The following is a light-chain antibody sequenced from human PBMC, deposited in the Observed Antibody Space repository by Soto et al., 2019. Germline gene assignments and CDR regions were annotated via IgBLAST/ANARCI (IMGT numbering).Light chain of an antibody. J-gene: IGKJ2*01. CDR1: QSVLYGSNSKNY. CDR2: WAS. CDR3: QQYYDTRS. V-gene: IGKV4-1*01. Sequence: IVMTQSPDSLAVSLGERATINCKSSQSVLYGSNSKNYLAWYQQDPGQPPKLLIYWASTRESGVPDRFSGSGSGTDFTLTISSLQAEDVAVYYCQQYYDTRSFGQGTKLEIK.